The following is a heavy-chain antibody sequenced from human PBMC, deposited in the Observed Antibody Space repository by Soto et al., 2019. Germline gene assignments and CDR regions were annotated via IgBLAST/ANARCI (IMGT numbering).Heavy chain of an antibody. CDR3: ALTGTTTLTYYFDY. J-gene: IGHJ4*02. CDR2: INHSGST. V-gene: IGHV4-34*01. D-gene: IGHD1-7*01. CDR1: GGSFSGYY. Sequence: QVQLQQWGAGLLKPSETLSLTCAVSGGSFSGYYWSWIRQPPGKGLEWIGEINHSGSTNYNPSLKSRVTISVDTSKNQFSLKLSSVTAADTAVYYCALTGTTTLTYYFDYWGQGTLVNVSS.